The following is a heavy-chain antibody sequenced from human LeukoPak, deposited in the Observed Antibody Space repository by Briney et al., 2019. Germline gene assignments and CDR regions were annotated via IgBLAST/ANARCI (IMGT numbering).Heavy chain of an antibody. V-gene: IGHV3-30*03. Sequence: GGSLRLSCAASGFTFSSYGMHWVRQAPGKGLEWVAVISYDGSNKYYADSVKGRFTVSRDNAKNSLYLQMNSLRAEDTAVYYCAGDIQTVTYYFDYWGQGTLVTVSS. CDR3: AGDIQTVTYYFDY. CDR1: GFTFSSYG. J-gene: IGHJ4*02. CDR2: ISYDGSNK. D-gene: IGHD4-17*01.